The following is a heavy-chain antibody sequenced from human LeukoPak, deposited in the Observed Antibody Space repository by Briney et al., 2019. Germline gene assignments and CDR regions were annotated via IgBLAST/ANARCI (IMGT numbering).Heavy chain of an antibody. CDR3: ATGVAAEMRGLDV. CDR1: GYRLTDLS. V-gene: IGHV1-24*01. CDR2: SDLEDYDT. D-gene: IGHD2-15*01. J-gene: IGHJ6*02. Sequence: ASVKVSCNVAGYRLTDLSIHWVRQAPGKGLEWMGGSDLEDYDTIYAQDFQGRVTLTEDTSTDTAYMELSSLRSDDTAVYYCATGVAAEMRGLDVWGQGTTVIVPS.